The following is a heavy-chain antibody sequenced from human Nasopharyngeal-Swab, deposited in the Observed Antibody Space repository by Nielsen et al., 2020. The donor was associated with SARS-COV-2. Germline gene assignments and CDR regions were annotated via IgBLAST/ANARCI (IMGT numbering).Heavy chain of an antibody. CDR2: IRYDGSNK. CDR3: TTYLVGATTQDY. Sequence: GGSLRLSCAASGFTFSSYGMHWVRQAPGKGLEWVAFIRYDGSNKYYADSVKGRFTISRDDSKNTLYLQMNSLKTEDTAVYYCTTYLVGATTQDYWGQGTLVTVSS. V-gene: IGHV3-30*02. D-gene: IGHD1-26*01. CDR1: GFTFSSYG. J-gene: IGHJ4*02.